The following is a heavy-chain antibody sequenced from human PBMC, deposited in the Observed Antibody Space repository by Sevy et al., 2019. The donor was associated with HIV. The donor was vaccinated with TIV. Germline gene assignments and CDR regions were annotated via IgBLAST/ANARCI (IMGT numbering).Heavy chain of an antibody. CDR2: LSFGCGEI. Sequence: GSLRLSCAVSGFTFSKYSMSWVRQPPGKGLEWVSTLSFGCGEINYADSVKGRFTISRDNSKSSVYLQMNNLRPEDMAVYYCAREGCTKPHDYWGQGTLVTVSS. J-gene: IGHJ4*02. D-gene: IGHD2-8*01. CDR3: AREGCTKPHDY. V-gene: IGHV3-23*01. CDR1: GFTFSKYS.